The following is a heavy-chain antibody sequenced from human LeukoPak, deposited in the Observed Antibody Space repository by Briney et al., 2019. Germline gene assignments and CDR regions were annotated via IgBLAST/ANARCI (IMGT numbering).Heavy chain of an antibody. D-gene: IGHD3-16*01. Sequence: GGSLRLSCAASGFTVSGNYMSWVRQAPGKGLEWVSIIYSGGSTYYADSVQGRFTISRDNSKNTLYLQMNSLRAEDTAVFSCARGGAYTYAYSFDYWGQGTLVTVSS. V-gene: IGHV3-53*05. CDR3: ARGGAYTYAYSFDY. J-gene: IGHJ4*02. CDR2: IYSGGST. CDR1: GFTVSGNY.